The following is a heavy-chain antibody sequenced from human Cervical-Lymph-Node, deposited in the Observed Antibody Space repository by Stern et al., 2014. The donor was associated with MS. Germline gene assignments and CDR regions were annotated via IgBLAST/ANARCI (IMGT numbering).Heavy chain of an antibody. CDR2: INPKTGGA. CDR3: AREIHPAITFDI. Sequence: QVQLVQSGAEMKRPGTSMKVSCKASGYTFTDYYMHWVRQAPGQGLQWMGRINPKTGGANYTEAFQGRVTMARDTSISTAYMVLSSLRSDDTAVYYCAREIHPAITFDIWGQGTVVTVSS. J-gene: IGHJ3*02. CDR1: GYTFTDYY. V-gene: IGHV1-2*06. D-gene: IGHD2-21*01.